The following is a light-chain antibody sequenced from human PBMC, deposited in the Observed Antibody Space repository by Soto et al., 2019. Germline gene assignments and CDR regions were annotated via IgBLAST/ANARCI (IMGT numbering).Light chain of an antibody. Sequence: DIQMTHSPSSLSASLGDRVTITFRSSQNIDNYLNWYQQKPGKAPKLLIYATSTLQSGVPSRFSGSGSGTEFTLTISSLQAEDFATYFCQESYTTPAVSFGQGTKVDI. CDR3: QESYTTPAVS. CDR1: QNIDNY. CDR2: ATS. J-gene: IGKJ1*01. V-gene: IGKV1-39*01.